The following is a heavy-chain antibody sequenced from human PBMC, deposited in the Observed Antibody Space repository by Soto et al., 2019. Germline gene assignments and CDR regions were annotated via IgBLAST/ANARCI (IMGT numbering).Heavy chain of an antibody. CDR2: IIPIFGTA. Sequence: VASVKVSCKASGGTFSSYAISWVRQAPGQGLEWMGGIIPIFGTANYAQKFQGRVTITADKSTSTAYMELSSLRSEDTAVYYCARGIVVVPAAIGDYGMDVWGQGTTVTVSS. CDR3: ARGIVVVPAAIGDYGMDV. V-gene: IGHV1-69*06. J-gene: IGHJ6*02. D-gene: IGHD2-2*01. CDR1: GGTFSSYA.